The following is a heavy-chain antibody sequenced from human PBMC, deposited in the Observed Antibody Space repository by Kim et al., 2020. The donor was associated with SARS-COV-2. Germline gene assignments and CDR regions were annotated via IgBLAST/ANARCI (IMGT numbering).Heavy chain of an antibody. CDR2: ISSSSSYI. CDR3: ARRAYYDYIWGSYLVDYFAY. D-gene: IGHD3-16*01. Sequence: GGSLRLSCAASGFTFSSYSMNWVRQAPGKGLEWVSSISSSSSYIYYADSVKGRFTISRDNAKNSLYLQMNSLRAEDTAVYYCARRAYYDYIWGSYLVDYFAYWGQGTLVTVSS. J-gene: IGHJ4*02. CDR1: GFTFSSYS. V-gene: IGHV3-21*01.